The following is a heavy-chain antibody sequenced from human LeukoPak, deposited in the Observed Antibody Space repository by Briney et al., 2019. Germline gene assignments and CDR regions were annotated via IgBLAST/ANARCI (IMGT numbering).Heavy chain of an antibody. Sequence: PGRSLRLSCAASGFTFDDYAMHWVRQAPGKGLEWVSGISWNSGSIGYADSVKGRFTISRDNSKNTLYLQMNSLRAEDTAVYYCARVVRRYFDWFPQPYNWFDPWGQGTLVTVSS. D-gene: IGHD3-9*01. CDR2: ISWNSGSI. CDR3: ARVVRRYFDWFPQPYNWFDP. CDR1: GFTFDDYA. V-gene: IGHV3-9*01. J-gene: IGHJ5*02.